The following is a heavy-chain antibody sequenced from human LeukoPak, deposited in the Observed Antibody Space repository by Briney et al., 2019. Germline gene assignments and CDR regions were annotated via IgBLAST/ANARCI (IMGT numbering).Heavy chain of an antibody. CDR2: IITIFGTA. CDR3: AREPHNGGYYYYYGMDV. D-gene: IGHD3-16*01. Sequence: EASVKVSCKASGGTFSSYAIRCVRQAPGQGREWMGGIITIFGTANYAQKLQGRATITADESTSTGYMELSSLRSEDTAVYYCAREPHNGGYYYYYGMDVWGQGTTVTVSS. J-gene: IGHJ6*02. V-gene: IGHV1-69*13. CDR1: GGTFSSYA.